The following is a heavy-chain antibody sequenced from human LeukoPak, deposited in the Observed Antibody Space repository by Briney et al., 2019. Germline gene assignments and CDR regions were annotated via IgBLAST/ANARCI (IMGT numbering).Heavy chain of an antibody. D-gene: IGHD3-22*01. CDR2: IYYSGST. V-gene: IGHV4-39*01. J-gene: IGHJ4*02. CDR1: GGSISSSSYY. Sequence: SETLSLTCTVSGGSISSSSYYWGWIRQPPGKGLEWIGSIYYSGSTYYDPSLKSRVTISVDTSKNQFSLKLSSVTAADTAVYYCARGYYDSSGYFNYWGQGTLVTVSS. CDR3: ARGYYDSSGYFNY.